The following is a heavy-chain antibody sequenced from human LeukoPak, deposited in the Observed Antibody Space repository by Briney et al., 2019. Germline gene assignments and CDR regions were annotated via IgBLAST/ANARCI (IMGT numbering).Heavy chain of an antibody. CDR1: GFTFNNYG. D-gene: IGHD3-16*01. J-gene: IGHJ5*02. CDR2: ISYDGSNK. V-gene: IGHV3-30*03. CDR3: ARDTAPTMGWFDP. Sequence: GGSLRLSCAASGFTFNNYGMHWVRQAPGKGLEWVAVISYDGSNKYYADSVKGRFTISRDNSKNTLYLQMNSLRAEDTAFYYCARDTAPTMGWFDPWGQGTLVTVSS.